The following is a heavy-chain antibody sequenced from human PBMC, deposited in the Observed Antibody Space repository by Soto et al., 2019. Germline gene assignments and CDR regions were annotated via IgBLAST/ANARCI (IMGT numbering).Heavy chain of an antibody. CDR2: ITTYNS. V-gene: IGHV1-18*01. J-gene: IGHJ3*02. D-gene: IGHD4-4*01. Sequence: QGQLVQSGPEVKKPGASVKVSCKASGYTFSSYGVHWVRQAPGQGLEWMGWITTYNSKYAKSLQGRVSMTTDTSASTVYMELRSLRSDDTAVYFCARGRVIDPFDIWGQGTMVTVSS. CDR1: GYTFSSYG. CDR3: ARGRVIDPFDI.